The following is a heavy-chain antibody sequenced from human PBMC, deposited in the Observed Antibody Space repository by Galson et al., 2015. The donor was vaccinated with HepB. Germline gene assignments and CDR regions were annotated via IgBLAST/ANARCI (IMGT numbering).Heavy chain of an antibody. Sequence: SLRLSCAASGFTFSNAWMNWVRQAPGKGLEWVGRIKSKTDGGTTDYAAPVKGRITISRDDSKNTLYLRMNGLKTEDTAVYYCTTDAALPHYYDSSGIDYWGQGTLVTVSS. D-gene: IGHD3-22*01. CDR1: GFTFSNAW. J-gene: IGHJ4*02. CDR2: IKSKTDGGTT. V-gene: IGHV3-15*07. CDR3: TTDAALPHYYDSSGIDY.